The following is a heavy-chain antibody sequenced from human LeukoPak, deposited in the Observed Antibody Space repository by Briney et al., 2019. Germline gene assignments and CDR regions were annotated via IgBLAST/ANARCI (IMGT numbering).Heavy chain of an antibody. CDR1: GYTFTSYY. CDR2: INPSGGST. Sequence: GASVKVSCKASGYTFTSYYVHWVRQAPGQGLEWMGIINPSGGSTSYAQKFQGRVTMTRDTSTSTVYMELSSLRSEDTAVYYCASQAGGWLQLGVGHFDYWGQGTLVTVSS. V-gene: IGHV1-46*01. D-gene: IGHD5-24*01. CDR3: ASQAGGWLQLGVGHFDY. J-gene: IGHJ4*02.